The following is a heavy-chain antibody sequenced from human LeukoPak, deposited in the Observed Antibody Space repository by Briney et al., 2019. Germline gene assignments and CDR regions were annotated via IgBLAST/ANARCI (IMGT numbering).Heavy chain of an antibody. CDR3: ARGWRQLWFQRVFDY. J-gene: IGHJ4*02. D-gene: IGHD5-18*01. CDR1: GGSFSGYY. Sequence: SETLSLTCAVYGGSFSGYYWRWIRQPPGKGLEWIGEINHSGSTNYNPSLKSRVTISVDTSKNQFSLRLSSVTAADTAVYYCARGWRQLWFQRVFDYWGQGTLVTVSS. CDR2: INHSGST. V-gene: IGHV4-34*01.